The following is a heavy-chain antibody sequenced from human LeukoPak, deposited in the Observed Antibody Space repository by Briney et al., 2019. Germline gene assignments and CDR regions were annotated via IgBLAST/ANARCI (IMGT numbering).Heavy chain of an antibody. D-gene: IGHD6-13*01. Sequence: PSETLSLTCSVSGYSISSGYYWGWIRQPPGKGLEWIGSIYHSGSTYYNPSLKSRVTISVDTSKNQFSLKLSSVTAADTAVYYCARQVTSSSLKFYYYYYYYMDVWGKGTTVTVSS. J-gene: IGHJ6*03. CDR3: ARQVTSSSLKFYYYYYYYMDV. CDR1: GYSISSGYY. V-gene: IGHV4-38-2*02. CDR2: IYHSGST.